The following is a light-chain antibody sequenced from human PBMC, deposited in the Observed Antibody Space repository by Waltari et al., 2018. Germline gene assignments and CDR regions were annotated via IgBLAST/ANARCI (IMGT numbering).Light chain of an antibody. V-gene: IGKV1-5*03. CDR2: KAS. CDR3: QQYNSFVT. CDR1: RSMCTW. J-gene: IGKJ3*01. Sequence: DMQMTQTPSTLSPSLGERVTITCLASRSMCTWLAWYQQKSPNAPILLIYKASTLESGVPSRFRGSGSGTEFTLTIISLQPDDFATYYCQQYNSFVTFGPGTKVDV.